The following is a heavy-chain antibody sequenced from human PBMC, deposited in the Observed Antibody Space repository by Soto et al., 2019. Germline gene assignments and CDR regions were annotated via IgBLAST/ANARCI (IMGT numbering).Heavy chain of an antibody. CDR1: GFSFSTYA. CDR2: ISIGGGTT. CDR3: AKKYVTTPGTPYFDY. D-gene: IGHD6-13*01. Sequence: GGSLRLSCAASGFSFSTYAMFWVRQAPGRGLEWVSAISIGGGTTYYADSVKGRFTISRDNSKNTLYLQMNSLRAEDTAIYYCAKKYVTTPGTPYFDYWGQGTLVTVSS. V-gene: IGHV3-23*01. J-gene: IGHJ4*02.